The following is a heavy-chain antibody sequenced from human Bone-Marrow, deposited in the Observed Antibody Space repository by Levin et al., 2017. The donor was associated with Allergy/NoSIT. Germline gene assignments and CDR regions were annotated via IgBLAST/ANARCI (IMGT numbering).Heavy chain of an antibody. CDR2: ISGSGGST. D-gene: IGHD3-3*01. J-gene: IGHJ3*02. V-gene: IGHV3-23*01. CDR1: GFTFSSYA. Sequence: GGSLRLSCAASGFTFSSYAMSWVRQAPGKGLEWVSAISGSGGSTYYADSVKGRFTISRDNSKNTLYLQMNSLRAEDTAVYYCAKVTYYDFWSGRVDAFDIWGQGTMVTVSS. CDR3: AKVTYYDFWSGRVDAFDI.